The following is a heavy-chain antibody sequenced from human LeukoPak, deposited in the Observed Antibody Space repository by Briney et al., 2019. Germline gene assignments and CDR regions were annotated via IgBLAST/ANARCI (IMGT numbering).Heavy chain of an antibody. CDR1: GFIFTSYA. D-gene: IGHD1-26*01. J-gene: IGHJ4*02. V-gene: IGHV3-23*01. CDR2: ISGSGATT. Sequence: GGSLRLSCAASGFIFTSYAMSWVRHTPGKGLEWVSGISGSGATTYYADSVKGRLTISRDNSKNTVYLQMNSLRAEDTAVYYCAKDPPSGVGAAIFDYWGQGTLVTVSS. CDR3: AKDPPSGVGAAIFDY.